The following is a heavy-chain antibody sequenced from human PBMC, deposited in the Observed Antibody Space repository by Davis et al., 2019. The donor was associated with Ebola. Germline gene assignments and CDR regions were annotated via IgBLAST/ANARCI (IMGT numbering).Heavy chain of an antibody. V-gene: IGHV3-21*01. D-gene: IGHD5-12*01. Sequence: GESLKISCAASGFTFSTFTMTWVRQAPGKGLEWVSSISSYSNYIYYADSVKGRFTISRDNARNSLYLQMDGLRDDDTAVYYCARDIPFSSYDYWGQGTLVTVSS. CDR2: ISSYSNYI. CDR3: ARDIPFSSYDY. CDR1: GFTFSTFT. J-gene: IGHJ4*02.